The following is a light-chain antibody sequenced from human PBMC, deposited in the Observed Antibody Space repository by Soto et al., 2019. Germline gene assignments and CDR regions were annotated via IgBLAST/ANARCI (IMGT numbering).Light chain of an antibody. V-gene: IGKV1-33*01. CDR1: QDINKY. CDR3: QQYDNLPLT. J-gene: IGKJ4*01. Sequence: DIQMTQSPSSLSASVGDRVTITCQASQDINKYLHWYQQKPGKAPKLLIYDASNLETGVPARFSGSGSGTDFTFTISSLQPEDIATYYCQQYDNLPLTFGGGTKVDIK. CDR2: DAS.